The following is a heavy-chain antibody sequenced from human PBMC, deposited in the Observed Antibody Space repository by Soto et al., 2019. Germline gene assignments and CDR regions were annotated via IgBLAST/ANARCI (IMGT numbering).Heavy chain of an antibody. V-gene: IGHV3-7*03. CDR2: MKQDGIEK. J-gene: IGHJ6*02. Sequence: EVQLVESGGGLVQPGGSLRLSCAASGFTFSSYWMSWVRQAPGKGLEWVANMKQDGIEKYYVDSVKGRFTISRDNAKNPLYLQMNSLRAEDTAVYYCARNPPMTRGNGMDVLGQGTTVTVSS. CDR1: GFTFSSYW. D-gene: IGHD3-10*01. CDR3: ARNPPMTRGNGMDV.